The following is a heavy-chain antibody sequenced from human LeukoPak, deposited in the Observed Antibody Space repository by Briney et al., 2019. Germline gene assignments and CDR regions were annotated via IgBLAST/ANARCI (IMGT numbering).Heavy chain of an antibody. V-gene: IGHV3-49*04. CDR3: TGSFGELTFFDY. CDR1: GFTFSSYG. D-gene: IGHD3-10*01. CDR2: IRSKAYGGTT. J-gene: IGHJ4*02. Sequence: GGSLRLSCAASGFTFSSYGMYWVRQAPGKGLEWVGFIRSKAYGGTTENAASVKGRFTISRDDSKSIAYLQMNSLKTEDTAVYYCTGSFGELTFFDYWGLGTLVTVSS.